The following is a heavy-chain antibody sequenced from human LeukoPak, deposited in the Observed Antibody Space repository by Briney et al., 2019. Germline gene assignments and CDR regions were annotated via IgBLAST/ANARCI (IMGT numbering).Heavy chain of an antibody. Sequence: PGGSLRLSCEASGFTFNNYAMHWVRQAPGKGLEWVAVISHDGSNKYYVDSVKGRFTISRDNSKNTLYLQMNSLRAEDTAVYYCAKVSGYFDWLLYCDYWGQGTLVTVSS. J-gene: IGHJ4*02. CDR2: ISHDGSNK. CDR3: AKVSGYFDWLLYCDY. V-gene: IGHV3-30*04. D-gene: IGHD3-9*01. CDR1: GFTFNNYA.